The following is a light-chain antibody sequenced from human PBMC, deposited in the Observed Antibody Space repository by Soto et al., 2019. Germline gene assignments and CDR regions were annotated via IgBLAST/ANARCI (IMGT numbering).Light chain of an antibody. CDR1: QSVSSSY. V-gene: IGKV3-20*01. CDR2: GAS. J-gene: IGKJ3*01. CDR3: QQYGSSSFT. Sequence: ELVLTQSPGTLSLSPGERATLSCRASQSVSSSYLAWYQQKPGQAPRLLIYGASSRATGIPDRFSGSGSGTDFTLTISRLEPEDFAVYYCQQYGSSSFTFGPVTKVDIK.